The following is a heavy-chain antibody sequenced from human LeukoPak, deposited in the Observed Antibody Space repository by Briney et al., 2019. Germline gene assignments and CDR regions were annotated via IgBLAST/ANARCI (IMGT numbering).Heavy chain of an antibody. CDR1: GGTFSSYA. J-gene: IGHJ4*02. Sequence: GASVKVSCKASGGTFSSYAISWVRQAPGQGLEWMGGIIPIFGTANYAQKFQGRVTMTRNTSISTAYMELSSLRSEDTAVYYCARVYGYSGYYFDYWGQGTLVTVSS. CDR3: ARVYGYSGYYFDY. CDR2: IIPIFGTA. D-gene: IGHD5-18*01. V-gene: IGHV1-69*05.